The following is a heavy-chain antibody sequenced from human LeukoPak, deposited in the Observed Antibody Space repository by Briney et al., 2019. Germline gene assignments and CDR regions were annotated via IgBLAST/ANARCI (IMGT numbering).Heavy chain of an antibody. CDR2: IYYSGST. CDR3: ARVAYFDSTGYYYSFDY. Sequence: SETLSLTCTVSGGSISSYYWSWIRQPPGKGLEWIGYIYYSGSTNYNPSLKSRITMSVDTSKNQFSLNLRSVTAADTAVYYCARVAYFDSTGYYYSFDYWGQGTLVTVSS. CDR1: GGSISSYY. J-gene: IGHJ4*02. D-gene: IGHD3-22*01. V-gene: IGHV4-59*08.